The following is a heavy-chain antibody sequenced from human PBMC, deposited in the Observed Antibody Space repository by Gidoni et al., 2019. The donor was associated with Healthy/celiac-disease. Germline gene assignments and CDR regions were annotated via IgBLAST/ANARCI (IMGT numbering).Heavy chain of an antibody. V-gene: IGHV3-9*01. D-gene: IGHD2-21*01. Sequence: EVQLVESGGGLVQPGRSLRLSCAASGFTFDDSAMHWVRQAPGKGLEWVSGISWNSGSIGYADSVKGRFTISRDNAKNSLYLQMNSLRAEDTALYYCAKLRSIAIYGPYDAFDIWGQGTMVTVSS. J-gene: IGHJ3*02. CDR1: GFTFDDSA. CDR3: AKLRSIAIYGPYDAFDI. CDR2: ISWNSGSI.